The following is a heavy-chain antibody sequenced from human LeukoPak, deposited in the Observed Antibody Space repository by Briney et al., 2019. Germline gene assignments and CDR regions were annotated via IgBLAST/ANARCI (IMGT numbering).Heavy chain of an antibody. J-gene: IGHJ4*02. CDR2: IYWNGGST. D-gene: IGHD2-15*01. Sequence: GGSLRLSCAASGFTFDDYGMSWVRPAPGKGLEWVSGIYWNGGSTGYADSVKGRFTISRDNAKNSLYLQMNSLRAEDTALYYCARDSRALKGDIVVVVAATPLDYWGQGTLVTVPS. V-gene: IGHV3-20*04. CDR3: ARDSRALKGDIVVVVAATPLDY. CDR1: GFTFDDYG.